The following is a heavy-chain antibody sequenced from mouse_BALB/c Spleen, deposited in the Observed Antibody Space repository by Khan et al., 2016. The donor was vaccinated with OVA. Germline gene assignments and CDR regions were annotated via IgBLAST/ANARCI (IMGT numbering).Heavy chain of an antibody. D-gene: IGHD2-14*01. Sequence: QVQLQQSGAELARPGASVKMSCKASGYTFTSYTIHWIKLRPGQGLEWIGYINPSNGYTNYNQKFKDKATLTADKSSTTAYIELSRLTSDDSAVYNCVRDGAYHRNDGWFAYWGQGTLVTVSA. CDR2: INPSNGYT. CDR1: GYTFTSYT. J-gene: IGHJ3*01. V-gene: IGHV1-4*01. CDR3: VRDGAYHRNDGWFAY.